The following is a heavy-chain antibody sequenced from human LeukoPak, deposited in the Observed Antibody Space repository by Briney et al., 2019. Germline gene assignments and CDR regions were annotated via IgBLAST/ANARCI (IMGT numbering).Heavy chain of an antibody. D-gene: IGHD3-22*01. CDR3: ARRYYDSSGYYAFDC. J-gene: IGHJ4*02. Sequence: SETLSLTCTVSGGSISSYYWSWIRQPPGKGLEWIGYIYYSGSTNYNPSLKSRVTISVDTSKNQFSLKLSSVTAADTAVYYCARRYYDSSGYYAFDCWGQGTLVTVSS. V-gene: IGHV4-59*01. CDR1: GGSISSYY. CDR2: IYYSGST.